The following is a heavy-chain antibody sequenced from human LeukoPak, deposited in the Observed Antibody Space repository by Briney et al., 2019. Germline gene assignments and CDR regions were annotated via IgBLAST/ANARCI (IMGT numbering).Heavy chain of an antibody. V-gene: IGHV1-69*05. D-gene: IGHD3-22*01. CDR3: ARERGSSGHHFDI. J-gene: IGHJ3*02. Sequence: ASVKVSCKASGGTFSSYAISWVRQAPGHGLEWMGGIIPIFGTANYAQKFQGRVTITTDESTSTAYMELSSLRSEDTAVYYCARERGSSGHHFDIWGQGTMVTVSS. CDR1: GGTFSSYA. CDR2: IIPIFGTA.